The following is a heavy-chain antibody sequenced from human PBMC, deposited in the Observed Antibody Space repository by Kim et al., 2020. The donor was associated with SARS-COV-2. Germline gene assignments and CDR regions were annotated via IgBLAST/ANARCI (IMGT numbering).Heavy chain of an antibody. CDR1: GFTFSSYA. CDR2: ISGSGGST. D-gene: IGHD3-16*02. V-gene: IGHV3-23*01. Sequence: GGSLRLSCAASGFTFSSYAMSWVRQAPGKGLEWVSAISGSGGSTYYADSVKGRFTISRDNSKNTLYLQMNSLRAEDTAVYYCATLGVGGKHRYDYVWGSYRYTTPRDAFDIWGQGTMVTVSS. J-gene: IGHJ3*02. CDR3: ATLGVGGKHRYDYVWGSYRYTTPRDAFDI.